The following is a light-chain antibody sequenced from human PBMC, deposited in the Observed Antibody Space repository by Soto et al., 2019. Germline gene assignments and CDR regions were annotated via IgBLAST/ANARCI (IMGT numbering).Light chain of an antibody. Sequence: SVLTQPASVSGSPGQSITISCTGTSSDVGGYGYVSWYQLHPGKAPKLMVFEVSNRPSGVSYRFSGSKSGNTASLTISGLQAEDEADYFCSSYSISTAYLFGTGTKVTVL. V-gene: IGLV2-14*01. CDR2: EVS. CDR1: SSDVGGYGY. CDR3: SSYSISTAYL. J-gene: IGLJ1*01.